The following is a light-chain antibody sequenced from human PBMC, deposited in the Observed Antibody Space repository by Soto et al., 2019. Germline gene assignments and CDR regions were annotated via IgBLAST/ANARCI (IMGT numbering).Light chain of an antibody. J-gene: IGKJ1*01. CDR3: YQYDSSPWT. CDR1: QSVSSN. V-gene: IGKV3-20*01. CDR2: DAS. Sequence: EIGLKQSPGTLSLSPEERATLSCRASQSVSSNLAWYQQKPGQSPRLVNYDASSRATGIPDRFSGSGSGTDFTLTISRLEPEDFAVYFCYQYDSSPWTFGQGTKVDIK.